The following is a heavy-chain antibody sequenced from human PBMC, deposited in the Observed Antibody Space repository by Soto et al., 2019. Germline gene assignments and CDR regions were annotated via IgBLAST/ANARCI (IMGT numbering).Heavy chain of an antibody. V-gene: IGHV4-59*01. Sequence: PSETLSLTCTVSGASISRYYWSWIRQSPGKGLEWIGYLYNTGSTIYNPSLKSRVTISVDTSKNQFSLKMNSVTAADTAVYYCARGAVVVVAATVLDYWGQGTLVTVSS. CDR2: LYNTGST. D-gene: IGHD2-15*01. CDR1: GASISRYY. CDR3: ARGAVVVVAATVLDY. J-gene: IGHJ4*02.